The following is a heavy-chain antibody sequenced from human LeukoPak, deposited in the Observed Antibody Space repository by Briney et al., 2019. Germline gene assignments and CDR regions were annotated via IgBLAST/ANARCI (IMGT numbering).Heavy chain of an antibody. J-gene: IGHJ3*02. Sequence: ASVKVSCKASGGAFSSYAISWVRQAPGQGLEWMGGIIPIFGTANYAQKFQGRVTITADESTSTAYMELSSLRSEDTAVYYCARDRVTIFGVVIAPGSFDIWGQGTMVTVSS. D-gene: IGHD3-3*01. CDR3: ARDRVTIFGVVIAPGSFDI. V-gene: IGHV1-69*13. CDR1: GGAFSSYA. CDR2: IIPIFGTA.